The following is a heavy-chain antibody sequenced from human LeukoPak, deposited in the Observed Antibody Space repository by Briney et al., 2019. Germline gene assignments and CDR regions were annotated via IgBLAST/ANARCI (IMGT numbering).Heavy chain of an antibody. D-gene: IGHD1-26*01. Sequence: GGSLRLSCAASGFTFSSYSMNWVRQAPGKGLEWVSSISSSSSYIYYADSVKGRFTISRDNAKNSLHLQMNSLRAEDTAVYYCAKASILGIVGATASYYYGMDVWGQGTTVTVSS. V-gene: IGHV3-21*04. CDR1: GFTFSSYS. CDR2: ISSSSSYI. CDR3: AKASILGIVGATASYYYGMDV. J-gene: IGHJ6*02.